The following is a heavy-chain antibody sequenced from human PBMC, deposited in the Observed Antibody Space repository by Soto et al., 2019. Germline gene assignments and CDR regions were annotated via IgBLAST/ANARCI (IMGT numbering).Heavy chain of an antibody. CDR1: GGTFSSYA. J-gene: IGHJ4*02. CDR2: IIPIFGTA. V-gene: IGHV1-69*01. D-gene: IGHD6-13*01. Sequence: QVQLVQSGAEVPKPVSSVKVSCKASGGTFSSYAISWVRQAPGQGLEWMGGIIPIFGTANYAQKFQGRVTITADESTSTAYMELRSLRTEDTAVYYCARALNRQLVPFFDYWGQGTLVTVSS. CDR3: ARALNRQLVPFFDY.